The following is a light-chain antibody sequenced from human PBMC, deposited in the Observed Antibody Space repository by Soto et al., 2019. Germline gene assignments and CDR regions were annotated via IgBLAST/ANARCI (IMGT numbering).Light chain of an antibody. J-gene: IGKJ3*01. CDR1: QGISSY. V-gene: IGKV1-8*01. CDR3: QQYYSYPFT. Sequence: AIRMTQSPSSFSASTGDRVTITCRASQGISSYLAWYQQKPGKAPKLLIYAASTLQSGVPSRFSGSVSGTDFTLTSSCLQSEDFATDYCQQYYSYPFTVGPGTKVDIK. CDR2: AAS.